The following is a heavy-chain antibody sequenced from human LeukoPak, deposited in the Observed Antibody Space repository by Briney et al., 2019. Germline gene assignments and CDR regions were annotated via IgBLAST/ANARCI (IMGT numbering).Heavy chain of an antibody. D-gene: IGHD6-13*01. Sequence: SETLSLTCTVSGGSISGYYWSWIRQPPGKGLEWIGYIYYSGSTDYNPSLKSRVTIAVDSSKNQFSLKLSSVTAADTAVYYCARRYNLAAAGTGSGFDPWGQGTLVTVSS. V-gene: IGHV4-59*12. CDR2: IYYSGST. CDR1: GGSISGYY. J-gene: IGHJ5*02. CDR3: ARRYNLAAAGTGSGFDP.